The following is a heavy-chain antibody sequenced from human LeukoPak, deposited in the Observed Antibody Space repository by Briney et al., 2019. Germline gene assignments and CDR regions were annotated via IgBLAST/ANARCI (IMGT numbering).Heavy chain of an antibody. CDR1: GYTFTSYG. J-gene: IGHJ3*02. D-gene: IGHD1-26*01. Sequence: GASVKVSCKASGYTFTSYGISWVRQAPGQGLEWMGWISAYNGNTNYAQKLQGRVTMTTDTSTSTAYMELRSLRSDDTAVYYCARDWRLRGSSERGAFDIWGQGTMVTVSS. CDR2: ISAYNGNT. CDR3: ARDWRLRGSSERGAFDI. V-gene: IGHV1-18*01.